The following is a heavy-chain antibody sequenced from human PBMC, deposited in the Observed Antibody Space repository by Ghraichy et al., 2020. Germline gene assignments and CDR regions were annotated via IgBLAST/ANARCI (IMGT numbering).Heavy chain of an antibody. CDR2: INNKASPM. CDR3: ARVNGQMDHCSGASCPRVGMDV. J-gene: IGHJ6*02. Sequence: GGSLRLSCTASGFTISSYEMNWVRQAPGKGLEWVSYINNKASPMYYADSVKGRFTISRDNTKNSLYLQMNSLRAEDTAVYYCARVNGQMDHCSGASCPRVGMDVWGQGTTVTVSS. CDR1: GFTISSYE. D-gene: IGHD2-15*01. V-gene: IGHV3-48*03.